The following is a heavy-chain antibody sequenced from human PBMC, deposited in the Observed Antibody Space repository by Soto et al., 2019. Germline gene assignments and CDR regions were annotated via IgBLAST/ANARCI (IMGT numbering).Heavy chain of an antibody. CDR2: IRSKANSYAT. J-gene: IGHJ4*02. CDR1: GFTFSGSA. V-gene: IGHV3-73*02. Sequence: EVQLVESGGGLVQPGGSLKLCCAASGFTFSGSAMHWVRQASGKGLEWVGRIRSKANSYATEYAESVKGRFTISRDDSRNTAYLQMNSLKTEDTAVYYCARGVYDFWSGHPKGPEYWGQGTVVTVSS. D-gene: IGHD3-3*01. CDR3: ARGVYDFWSGHPKGPEY.